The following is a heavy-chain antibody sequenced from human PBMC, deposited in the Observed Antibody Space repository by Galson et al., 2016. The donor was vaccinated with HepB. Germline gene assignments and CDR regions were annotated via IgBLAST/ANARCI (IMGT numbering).Heavy chain of an antibody. J-gene: IGHJ4*02. CDR2: IRSKANSYAT. Sequence: SLRLSCAASGFTFSGSAIHWVRQASGKGLEWVGRIRSKANSYATAYAASVKGRFTISRDDSKNTAYLQMNSLRSDDTAVYYCARTGCLRGICYIPEYWGQGTLVAVSS. CDR3: ARTGCLRGICYIPEY. CDR1: GFTFSGSA. V-gene: IGHV3-73*01. D-gene: IGHD2-15*01.